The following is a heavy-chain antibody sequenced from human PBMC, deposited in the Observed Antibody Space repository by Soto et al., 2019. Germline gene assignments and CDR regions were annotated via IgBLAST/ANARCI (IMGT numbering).Heavy chain of an antibody. J-gene: IGHJ4*02. CDR3: ARVGPPLDY. Sequence: GGSLRLSCAASGFTFSSYWMHRVRQAPGKGLVWVSRINSDGSTIYCADSMKGRCTISRDNSKNSLYLQMNSLRAEDTAMYYFARVGPPLDYWGQGTLVTVSS. CDR1: GFTFSSYW. V-gene: IGHV3-74*01. CDR2: INSDGSTI.